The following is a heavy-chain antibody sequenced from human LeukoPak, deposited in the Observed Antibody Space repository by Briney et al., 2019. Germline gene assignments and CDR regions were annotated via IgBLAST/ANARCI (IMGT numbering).Heavy chain of an antibody. Sequence: ASVKVSCMASGYTFTGYYMHWVRQAPGQGLEWMGWINPNSGGTNYAQKFQGRVTMTRDTSISTAYMELSRLRSDDTAVYYCARATYYYGSGSYYSFDYWGQGTLVTVSS. CDR3: ARATYYYGSGSYYSFDY. D-gene: IGHD3-10*01. J-gene: IGHJ4*02. CDR1: GYTFTGYY. CDR2: INPNSGGT. V-gene: IGHV1-2*02.